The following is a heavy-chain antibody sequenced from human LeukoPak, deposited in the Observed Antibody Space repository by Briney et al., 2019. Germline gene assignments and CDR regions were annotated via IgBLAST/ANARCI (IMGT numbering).Heavy chain of an antibody. Sequence: GESLKISCKGSGYSFTSYWIGWVSQKPGKGLEWMGIIYPGDSDTRNSPSLQGQVIISVDKSISTAYLQWSSLKASDTAMYYCARSSHYYYGSGPLHAYYFDYWGQGTLVTVSS. V-gene: IGHV5-51*01. J-gene: IGHJ4*02. CDR3: ARSSHYYYGSGPLHAYYFDY. D-gene: IGHD3-10*01. CDR1: GYSFTSYW. CDR2: IYPGDSDT.